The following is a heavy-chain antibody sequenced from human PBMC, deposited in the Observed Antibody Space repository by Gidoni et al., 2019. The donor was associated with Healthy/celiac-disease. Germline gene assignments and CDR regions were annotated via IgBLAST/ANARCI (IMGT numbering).Heavy chain of an antibody. J-gene: IGHJ4*02. CDR3: ARSAGTKYYEFWSGP. D-gene: IGHD3-3*01. CDR1: GYSFTSYW. V-gene: IGHV5-51*01. CDR2: IYPGDADT. Sequence: EVQLVQSGAEVKKPGESQKISCKGSGYSFTSYWSGWVRQMHGKGLEWSGIIYPGDADTRYSPSFQGQVTISADKSISTAYLQWSSLKASATAMYYCARSAGTKYYEFWSGPWGQGTLVTVSS.